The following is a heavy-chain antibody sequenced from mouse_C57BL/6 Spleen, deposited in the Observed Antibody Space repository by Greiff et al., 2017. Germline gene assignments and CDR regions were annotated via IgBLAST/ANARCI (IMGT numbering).Heavy chain of an antibody. D-gene: IGHD1-1*01. CDR3: ASYYYGSSSLAY. CDR2: IDPEDGAT. CDR1: GFNIKAYY. Sequence: VQLQQSGAELVKPGASVKLSCTASGFNIKAYYMHWVKQRTEQGLEWIGRIDPEDGATTYAPKFQGKATITADTSYNTAYLQLSSLTSEDTAVYYCASYYYGSSSLAYWGQGTLVTVSA. J-gene: IGHJ3*01. V-gene: IGHV14-2*01.